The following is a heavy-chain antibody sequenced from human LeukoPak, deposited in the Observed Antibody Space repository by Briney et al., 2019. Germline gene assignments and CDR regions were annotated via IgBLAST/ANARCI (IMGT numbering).Heavy chain of an antibody. CDR3: AKPAKTDYADY. CDR2: ISSNGGST. J-gene: IGHJ4*02. Sequence: PGGSLRLSCAASGFTFSSYAMHWVRQAPGKGLEYVSAISSNGGSTYYANSVKGRFTIPRDNSKNTLYLQMNSLRAEDTAVYYCAKPAKTDYADYWGQGTLVTVSS. D-gene: IGHD1-14*01. V-gene: IGHV3-64*01. CDR1: GFTFSSYA.